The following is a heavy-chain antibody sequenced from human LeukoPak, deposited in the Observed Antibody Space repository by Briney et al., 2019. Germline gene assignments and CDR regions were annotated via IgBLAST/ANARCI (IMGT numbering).Heavy chain of an antibody. CDR3: ARQYYYDGSGPFQH. D-gene: IGHD3-22*01. J-gene: IGHJ1*01. CDR2: INHSGST. Sequence: SETLSLTCAVYGGSFSGYYWNWIRQPPGKGLEWIGEINHSGSTNYNPSLKSRVTISVDTSKNQFSLKLSSVTAADTAVYYCARQYYYDGSGPFQHWGQGTLVTVSS. V-gene: IGHV4-34*01. CDR1: GGSFSGYY.